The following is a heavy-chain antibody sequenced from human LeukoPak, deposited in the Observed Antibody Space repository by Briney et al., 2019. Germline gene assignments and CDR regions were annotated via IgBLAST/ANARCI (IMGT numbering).Heavy chain of an antibody. Sequence: SETLSLTCAVYGGSFSSYYWSWIRQPPGKGLEWIGYMYYSGSTNYNPSLKSRVTISVDMSKNQVSLKLSSVTAADTAVYYCARDRVGQQLVGRKYYYYYMDVWGKGTTVTISS. CDR2: MYYSGST. J-gene: IGHJ6*03. CDR1: GGSFSSYY. CDR3: ARDRVGQQLVGRKYYYYYMDV. V-gene: IGHV4-59*01. D-gene: IGHD6-13*01.